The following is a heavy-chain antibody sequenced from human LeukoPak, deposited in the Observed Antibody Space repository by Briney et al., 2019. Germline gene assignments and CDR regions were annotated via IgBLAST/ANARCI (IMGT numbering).Heavy chain of an antibody. D-gene: IGHD2-2*01. V-gene: IGHV1-69*01. J-gene: IGHJ6*04. CDR1: GGTFSSYA. CDR3: ARERLGYCSSTSCYGYYYYGMDV. CDR2: IIPIFGTA. Sequence: ASVKVSCTASGGTFSSYAISWVRQAPGQGLEWMGGIIPIFGTANYAQKFQGRVTITADESTSTAYMELSSLRSEDTAVYYCARERLGYCSSTSCYGYYYYGMDVWGKGTTVTVSS.